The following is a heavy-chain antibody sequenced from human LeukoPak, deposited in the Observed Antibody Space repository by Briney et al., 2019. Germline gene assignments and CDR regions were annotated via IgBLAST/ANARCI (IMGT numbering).Heavy chain of an antibody. Sequence: PGGSLRLSCAASGFTFSSYWMSWVRQAPGKGLEWVANIKQDGSGKYYVDSVKGRFTISRDNAMNSLYLQMNSLRAEDTAVYFCARGQTTVTNWGQGTLVTVSS. CDR1: GFTFSSYW. V-gene: IGHV3-7*03. CDR2: IKQDGSGK. D-gene: IGHD4-17*01. J-gene: IGHJ4*02. CDR3: ARGQTTVTN.